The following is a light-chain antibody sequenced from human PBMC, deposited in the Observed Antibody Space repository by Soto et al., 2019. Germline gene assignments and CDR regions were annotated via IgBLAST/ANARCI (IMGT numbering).Light chain of an antibody. Sequence: QAVVTQPPSASETPGQRVTISCSGSSSNIGSNFVYWFQQLPGAAPKLLIYRNNQRPSGVPDRFSGSKSGTSASLAISGLRSENEADYYCAAWDDGLSAYVFGTGTKLTFL. CDR3: AAWDDGLSAYV. V-gene: IGLV1-47*01. J-gene: IGLJ1*01. CDR2: RNN. CDR1: SSNIGSNF.